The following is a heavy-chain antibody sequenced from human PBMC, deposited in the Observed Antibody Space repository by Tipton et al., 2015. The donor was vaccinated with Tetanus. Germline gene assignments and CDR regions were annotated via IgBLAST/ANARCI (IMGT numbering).Heavy chain of an antibody. J-gene: IGHJ4*02. CDR2: ISFDGSSQ. Sequence: RSLRLSCVPSGFTFSSYGMHWVRQAPGKGLEWVAVISFDGSSQHYADSVKGRFTISRDNSKDILYLQMDSLRVEDTAVYYCARGTGKYGAGDYWGQGTLVTVSS. D-gene: IGHD4-17*01. CDR3: ARGTGKYGAGDY. V-gene: IGHV3-30*04. CDR1: GFTFSSYG.